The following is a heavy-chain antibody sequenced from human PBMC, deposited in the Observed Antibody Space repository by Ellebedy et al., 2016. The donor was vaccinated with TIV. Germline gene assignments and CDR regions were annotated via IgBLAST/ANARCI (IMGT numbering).Heavy chain of an antibody. CDR1: GFTFSSYA. CDR3: ARHTDYALDY. J-gene: IGHJ4*02. Sequence: GESLKISCAASGFTFSSYAMHWVRQAPGKGLEWVAVISYDGSNKYYADSVKGRFTISRDNSKNTLYLQMNGLRAEDTAVYYCARHTDYALDYWGQGALVTVSS. D-gene: IGHD4-17*01. V-gene: IGHV3-30-3*01. CDR2: ISYDGSNK.